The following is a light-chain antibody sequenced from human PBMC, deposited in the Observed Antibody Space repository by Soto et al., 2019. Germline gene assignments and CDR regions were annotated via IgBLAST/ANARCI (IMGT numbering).Light chain of an antibody. CDR1: QSISSY. J-gene: IGKJ5*01. Sequence: DIQMTQSPSSLSASVGDRVTITCRASQSISSYLNLYQQKPGKAPKLLIYAASSLQSGVPSRFSGSGSGTDFTLTISSLQPEDFATYYCQQANSFPRTFGQGTRLEIK. CDR3: QQANSFPRT. V-gene: IGKV1-39*01. CDR2: AAS.